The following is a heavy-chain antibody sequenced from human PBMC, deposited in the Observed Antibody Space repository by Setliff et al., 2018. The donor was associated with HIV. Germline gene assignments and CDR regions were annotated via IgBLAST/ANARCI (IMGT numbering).Heavy chain of an antibody. D-gene: IGHD3-3*01. V-gene: IGHV4-39*01. CDR3: ARQIASGYWAFDS. CDR1: GGSISTGYYY. CDR2: IYYSGST. J-gene: IGHJ4*02. Sequence: SETLSLTCTVSGGSISTGYYYWGWIRQPPGKGLEWIGSIYYSGSTYYNPSLKSRVTISVDTSKNQFSLKLRSVTAAETAVYYCARQIASGYWAFDSWGQGTLVTVSS.